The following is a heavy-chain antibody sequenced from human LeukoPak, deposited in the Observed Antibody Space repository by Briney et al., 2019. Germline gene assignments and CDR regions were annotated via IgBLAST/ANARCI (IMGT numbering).Heavy chain of an antibody. Sequence: GGSLRLSCAASGFTFSSYGMHWVRQAPGKGLEWVAVISYDGSNKYYADSVKGRFTISRDNSKNTLYLQMNSLRAEDTAVYYCARDSSSISPATYWGQGTLVTVSS. J-gene: IGHJ4*02. CDR1: GFTFSSYG. V-gene: IGHV3-30*03. D-gene: IGHD6-6*01. CDR3: ARDSSSISPATY. CDR2: ISYDGSNK.